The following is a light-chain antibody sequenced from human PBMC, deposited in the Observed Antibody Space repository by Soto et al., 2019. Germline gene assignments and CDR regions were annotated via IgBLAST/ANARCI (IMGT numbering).Light chain of an antibody. CDR3: QQYNSYWT. CDR2: DAS. J-gene: IGKJ1*01. Sequence: DIQMTQSPSTLSASVGDRVTITCRASQSIGRWLAWYQQKPGKAPKVLIYDASTLKSGVPSRFSGSGSGTDFTLPISSLQPDDFAIYYCQQYNSYWTFGQGTKVEIK. CDR1: QSIGRW. V-gene: IGKV1-5*01.